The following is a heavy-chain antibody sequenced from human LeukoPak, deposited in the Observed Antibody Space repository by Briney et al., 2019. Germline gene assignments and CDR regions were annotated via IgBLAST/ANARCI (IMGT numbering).Heavy chain of an antibody. D-gene: IGHD6-19*01. CDR3: ARAPVAIRFYYYYYMDV. V-gene: IGHV4-59*11. Sequence: SETLSLTCTGSGGSISSHYWSWIRQPPGKGMEWIGNICYSGSTNYNPSLKSRVTISVDTSMNQFSLKLSSVTAADTAVYYCARAPVAIRFYYYYYMDVWGKGPTVTVSS. J-gene: IGHJ6*03. CDR2: ICYSGST. CDR1: GGSISSHY.